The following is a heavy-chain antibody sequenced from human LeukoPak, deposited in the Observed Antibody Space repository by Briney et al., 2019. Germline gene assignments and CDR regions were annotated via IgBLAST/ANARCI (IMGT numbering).Heavy chain of an antibody. J-gene: IGHJ4*02. CDR3: ARGTYSSSSYYFDY. CDR1: GFTFSNYG. Sequence: GGFLRLSCAASGFTFSNYGIHWVRQAPGKGLEWVAVIWSDGINKCYVDPVKGRFTIFRDNSKNTLYLQMNSLRADDTAVYYCARGTYSSSSYYFDYWGQGSLVTVSS. CDR2: IWSDGINK. D-gene: IGHD6-13*01. V-gene: IGHV3-33*01.